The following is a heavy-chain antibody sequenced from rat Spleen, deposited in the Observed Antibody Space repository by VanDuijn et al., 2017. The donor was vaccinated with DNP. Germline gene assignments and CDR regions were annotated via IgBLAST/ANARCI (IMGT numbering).Heavy chain of an antibody. CDR2: INYDGGST. Sequence: EVQLVESGGNLVQPGRSLKLSCAASGFTFSDYYMAWVRQAPTKGLEWVASINYDGGSTYYRDSVKGRFTISRHNAKSTLYLQMNSLRSEDVATYYCARPMDYYSGGFAYWGQGTLVTVSS. V-gene: IGHV5-22*01. CDR1: GFTFSDYY. J-gene: IGHJ3*01. CDR3: ARPMDYYSGGFAY. D-gene: IGHD1-1*01.